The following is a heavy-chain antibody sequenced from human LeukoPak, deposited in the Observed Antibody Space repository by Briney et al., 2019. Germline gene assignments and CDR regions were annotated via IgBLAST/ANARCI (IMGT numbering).Heavy chain of an antibody. V-gene: IGHV1-2*02. CDR1: GYTFIGYY. J-gene: IGHJ2*01. Sequence: GSVKVSCMASGYTFIGYYMHWVRQAPGQGLEGMGCINPNSGGTNYAQKVQGRVTMTRDTSISTAYMELRSLRSDDTAVYYCARVMHIVVVTAIHYWYFDLWGRGTLVTVSS. D-gene: IGHD2-21*02. CDR3: ARVMHIVVVTAIHYWYFDL. CDR2: INPNSGGT.